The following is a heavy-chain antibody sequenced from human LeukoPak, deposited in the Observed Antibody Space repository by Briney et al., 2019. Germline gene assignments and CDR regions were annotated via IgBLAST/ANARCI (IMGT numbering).Heavy chain of an antibody. CDR1: GGSISSSSYY. D-gene: IGHD3-22*01. Sequence: SETLSLTCTVSGGSISSSSYYWGWIRQPPGKGLEWIGSIYYSGSTYYNPSLKSRVTISVDTSKNQFSLKLSSVTAADTAVYYCARGSVVAIGSWFDPWGQGTLVTVSS. CDR2: IYYSGST. J-gene: IGHJ5*02. CDR3: ARGSVVAIGSWFDP. V-gene: IGHV4-39*01.